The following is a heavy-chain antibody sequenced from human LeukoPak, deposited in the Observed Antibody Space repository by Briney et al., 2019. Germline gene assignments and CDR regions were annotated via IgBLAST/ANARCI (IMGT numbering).Heavy chain of an antibody. V-gene: IGHV1-69*05. D-gene: IGHD4-17*01. CDR2: IIPIFGTA. Sequence: SVKVSCKASGGTFSSYAISWVRQAPGQGLEWMGRIIPIFGTANYAQKFQGRVTITTDESTSTAYMELSSLRSEETAVYYCAREELGHDYGHPTSLFDYWGQGTLVTVSS. J-gene: IGHJ4*02. CDR1: GGTFSSYA. CDR3: AREELGHDYGHPTSLFDY.